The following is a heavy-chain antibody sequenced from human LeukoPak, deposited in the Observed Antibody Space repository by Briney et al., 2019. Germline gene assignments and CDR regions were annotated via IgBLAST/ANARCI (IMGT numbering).Heavy chain of an antibody. CDR3: ARTEVAAAVNQIFDY. D-gene: IGHD6-13*01. J-gene: IGHJ4*02. V-gene: IGHV4-34*01. Sequence: PSETLSLTCAVYGGSFSGYYWSWIRQPPGKGLEWIGEINHSGSTNYNPSLKSRVTISVDTSKNQFALKLSSVTAADTAVYYCARTEVAAAVNQIFDYWGQGTLVTVSS. CDR2: INHSGST. CDR1: GGSFSGYY.